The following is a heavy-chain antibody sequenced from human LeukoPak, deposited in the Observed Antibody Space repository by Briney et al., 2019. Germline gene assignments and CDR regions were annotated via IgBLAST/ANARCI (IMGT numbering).Heavy chain of an antibody. CDR2: IIPIFGTA. V-gene: IGHV1-69*05. Sequence: SVKVSCKASGGTFSSYAISWVRQAPGQGLEWMGGIIPIFGTANYAQKFQGRVTITTDESTSTAYMELSSLRSEDTAVYYCARSQLHYYDSGGYSYYFDYWGQGTLVTVSS. J-gene: IGHJ4*02. CDR3: ARSQLHYYDSGGYSYYFDY. CDR1: GGTFSSYA. D-gene: IGHD3-22*01.